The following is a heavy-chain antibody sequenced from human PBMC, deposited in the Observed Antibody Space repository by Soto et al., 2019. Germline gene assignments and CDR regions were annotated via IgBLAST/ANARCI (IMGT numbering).Heavy chain of an antibody. CDR3: AREVSRATSGYYYMDV. Sequence: GGSLRLSCAASGFSFSSYSLSWVRQAPGKGLEWVSSISTSSSYINYADSAKGRFTISRDNAKNSLYLQMNSLRVEDTAVYYCAREVSRATSGYYYMDVWGKGTSVTVSS. D-gene: IGHD2-21*01. V-gene: IGHV3-21*01. J-gene: IGHJ6*03. CDR1: GFSFSSYS. CDR2: ISTSSSYI.